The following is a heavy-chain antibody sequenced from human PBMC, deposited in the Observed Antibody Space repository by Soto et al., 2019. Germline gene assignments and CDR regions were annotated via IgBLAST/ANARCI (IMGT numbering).Heavy chain of an antibody. D-gene: IGHD6-19*01. CDR1: GYTFTSYA. CDR2: INAGNGNT. CDR3: ARDWSPPFLAVAGTSLDY. V-gene: IGHV1-3*01. Sequence: ASVKVSCKASGYTFTSYAMHWVRQAPGQRLEWMGWINAGNGNTKYSQKFQGGVTITRDTSASTAYMELSSLRSEDTAVYYCARDWSPPFLAVAGTSLDYWGQGTQVTVSS. J-gene: IGHJ4*02.